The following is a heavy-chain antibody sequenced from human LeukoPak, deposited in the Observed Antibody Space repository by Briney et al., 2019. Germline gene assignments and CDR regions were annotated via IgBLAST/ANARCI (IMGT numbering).Heavy chain of an antibody. Sequence: SETLSLTCTVSGGSISSTSYYRGWIRQPPGKGLEWIGSIYYSGSTYYNPSLKSRVTISIDASNNQFSLMLSSVTAADTAVYYCARGGSVTYRIDYWGQGTLVTVSS. D-gene: IGHD1-14*01. CDR1: GGSISSTSYY. J-gene: IGHJ4*01. V-gene: IGHV4-39*01. CDR3: ARGGSVTYRIDY. CDR2: IYYSGST.